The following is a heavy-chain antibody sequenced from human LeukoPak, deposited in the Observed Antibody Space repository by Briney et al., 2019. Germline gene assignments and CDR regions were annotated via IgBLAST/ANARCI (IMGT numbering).Heavy chain of an antibody. CDR3: ATDSPETAAFDY. Sequence: PAGGSLRLSCTASGFSFSTYSMNWVRQAPGKGLEWVSYIVGSSRNIYYADSVKGRFTISRDNAKNSLYLQMDSLRAEDTAVYHCATDSPETAAFDYWGQGTLVTVSS. D-gene: IGHD1-1*01. CDR2: IVGSSRNI. CDR1: GFSFSTYS. J-gene: IGHJ4*02. V-gene: IGHV3-48*04.